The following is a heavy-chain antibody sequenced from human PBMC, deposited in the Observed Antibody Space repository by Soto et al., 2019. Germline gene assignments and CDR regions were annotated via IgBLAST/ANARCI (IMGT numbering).Heavy chain of an antibody. CDR2: IDWDDDK. D-gene: IGHD3-10*01. CDR3: ARILAYYDSGRYYMDV. Sequence: GSGPTLVNPTQTLTLTCTFSGFSLTTSGMCVSWIRQPPGKALEWLARIDWDDDKYYSTSLETRLTISKDTSKNQVVLTMTNMDPVDTATYYCARILAYYDSGRYYMDVWGKGTTVTVSS. CDR1: GFSLTTSGMC. V-gene: IGHV2-70*11. J-gene: IGHJ6*03.